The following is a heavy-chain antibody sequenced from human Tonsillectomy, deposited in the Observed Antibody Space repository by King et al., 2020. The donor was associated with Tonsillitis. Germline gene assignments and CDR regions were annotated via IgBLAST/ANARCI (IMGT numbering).Heavy chain of an antibody. J-gene: IGHJ3*02. CDR1: GGSINSYY. D-gene: IGHD3-22*01. CDR2: IYYSGST. CDR3: ARVSSDFYDSSGYHGFDI. V-gene: IGHV4-59*01. Sequence: VQLQESGPGLVKPSETLSLTCTVSGGSINSYYWSWIRQPPGKGLEWIGYIYYSGSTNYNPSLKSRVTISVETSKNQFSLRLSSVTAADTAVYYCARVSSDFYDSSGYHGFDIWGQGTMVTVSS.